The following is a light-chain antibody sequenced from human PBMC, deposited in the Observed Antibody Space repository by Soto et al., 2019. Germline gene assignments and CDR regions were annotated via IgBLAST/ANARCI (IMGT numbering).Light chain of an antibody. CDR3: AAWDDGPNYV. Sequence: QSVLTQPPSVSEAPRQRVTISCSGSSSNIGNNAVNWYQQLPGKAPKLLIYYDDLLPSGVSDRFSGSKSGTSASLAISGLQSEDEADYYCAAWDDGPNYVFGTGTKVTVL. CDR2: YDD. J-gene: IGLJ1*01. CDR1: SSNIGNNA. V-gene: IGLV1-36*01.